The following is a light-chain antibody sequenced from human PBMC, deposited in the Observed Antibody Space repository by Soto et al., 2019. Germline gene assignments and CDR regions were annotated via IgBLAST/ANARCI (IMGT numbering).Light chain of an antibody. CDR2: DNN. J-gene: IGLJ1*01. Sequence: QSVLTQPPSVXAAPGQKVTISCSGSSSNIGNNYVSWYQQLPGTAPKLLIYDNNKRPSGIPDRFSGSKSGTSATLGITGLQTGDEADYYCGTWDSSLSAYVFGTGTKVTVL. V-gene: IGLV1-51*01. CDR3: GTWDSSLSAYV. CDR1: SSNIGNNY.